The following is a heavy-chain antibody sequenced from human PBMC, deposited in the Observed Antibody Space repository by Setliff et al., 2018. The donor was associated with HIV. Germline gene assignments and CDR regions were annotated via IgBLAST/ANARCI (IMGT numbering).Heavy chain of an antibody. Sequence: GGSLRLSCAASGFTFSSHGMHWVRQAPGKGLEWVAVIWYDGSNKYYADSVKGRFTIPRDNSKNTLYLQMNSLRAEDTAVYYCARDKDYYDSSGSEYWGQGTLVTVSS. D-gene: IGHD3-22*01. CDR1: GFTFSSHG. V-gene: IGHV3-33*01. J-gene: IGHJ4*02. CDR2: IWYDGSNK. CDR3: ARDKDYYDSSGSEY.